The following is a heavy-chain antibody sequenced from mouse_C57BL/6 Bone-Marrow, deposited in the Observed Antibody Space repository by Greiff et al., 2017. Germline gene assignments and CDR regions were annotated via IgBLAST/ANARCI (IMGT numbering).Heavy chain of an antibody. D-gene: IGHD2-2*01. CDR2: ISSGGSYT. CDR3: ARDGYDGGAWFAY. Sequence: EVKLMESGGDLVKPGGSLKLSCAASGFTFSSYGMSWVRQTPDKRLEWVATISSGGSYTYYPDSVKGRFTISRDNAKNTLYLQISSLKSEDTAMYYCARDGYDGGAWFAYWGQGTLVTVSA. CDR1: GFTFSSYG. J-gene: IGHJ3*01. V-gene: IGHV5-6*01.